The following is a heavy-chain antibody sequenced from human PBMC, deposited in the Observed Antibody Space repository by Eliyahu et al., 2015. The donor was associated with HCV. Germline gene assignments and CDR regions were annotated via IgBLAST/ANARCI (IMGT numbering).Heavy chain of an antibody. V-gene: IGHV3-33*01. Sequence: SSFGIHWVRQAPGKGLEWVAVIWYDGSNKYYADSVKGRFTISRDNSKNTLYLQMNSLRAEDTAVYYCARDKRVGATGADYWGQGTLVTVSS. CDR1: SSFG. CDR3: ARDKRVGATGADY. CDR2: IWYDGSNK. D-gene: IGHD1-26*01. J-gene: IGHJ4*02.